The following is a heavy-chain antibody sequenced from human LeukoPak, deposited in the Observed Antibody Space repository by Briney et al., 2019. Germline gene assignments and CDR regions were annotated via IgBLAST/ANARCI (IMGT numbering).Heavy chain of an antibody. Sequence: GGSLRLSCAASGFTFSDYYMSWIRQAPGKGLEWVSYISSSGSTIYYADSVKGRFTISRDNAKNSLYLQMNSLRAEDTAVYYCARDGIFGVVIIGDDAFGIWGQGTMVTVSS. CDR1: GFTFSDYY. CDR2: ISSSGSTI. CDR3: ARDGIFGVVIIGDDAFGI. D-gene: IGHD3-3*01. J-gene: IGHJ3*02. V-gene: IGHV3-11*01.